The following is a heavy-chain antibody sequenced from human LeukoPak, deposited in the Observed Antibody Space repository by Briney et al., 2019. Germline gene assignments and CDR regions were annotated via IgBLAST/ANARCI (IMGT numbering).Heavy chain of an antibody. CDR2: IIPILGIA. CDR1: GGTFSSYA. V-gene: IGHV1-69*04. D-gene: IGHD2-2*01. Sequence: GASVKVSCKASGGTFSSYAISWVRQAPGQGLEWMGRIIPILGIANYAQKFQGRVTITADKSTSTAYMELSSLRSEDTAVYYCARAPHDCSSTSCYYYYYYYGMDVWGQGTTVTVSS. CDR3: ARAPHDCSSTSCYYYYYYYGMDV. J-gene: IGHJ6*02.